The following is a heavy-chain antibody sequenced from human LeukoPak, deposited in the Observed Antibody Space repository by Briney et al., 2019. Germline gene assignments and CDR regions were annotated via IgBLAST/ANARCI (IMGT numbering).Heavy chain of an antibody. CDR3: ARDKGDYYGSGEFDY. CDR1: GYTFTSYG. V-gene: IGHV1-18*01. J-gene: IGHJ4*02. CDR2: ISAYNGNT. D-gene: IGHD3-10*01. Sequence: GASVKVSCKASGYTFTSYGISWVRQAPGQGLEWMGWISAYNGNTNYAQKLQGRVTMTTDTSTSTAYMELRSLRSDDTAVYYCARDKGDYYGSGEFDYWGQGTLVTVSS.